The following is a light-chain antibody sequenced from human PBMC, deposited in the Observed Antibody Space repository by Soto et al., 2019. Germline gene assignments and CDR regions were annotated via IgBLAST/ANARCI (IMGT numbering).Light chain of an antibody. CDR2: AAS. V-gene: IGKV3-20*01. CDR1: QSISSTY. CDR3: QQYYASSWT. Sequence: ESVLTQSPGTLSLSPGERATLSCRASQSISSTYLAWYRQKPGQAPRLLIYAASSRATGIPDRFSGSGSGTDFTLTISRLEPEDFAVYYCQQYYASSWTFGQGTRWIS. J-gene: IGKJ1*01.